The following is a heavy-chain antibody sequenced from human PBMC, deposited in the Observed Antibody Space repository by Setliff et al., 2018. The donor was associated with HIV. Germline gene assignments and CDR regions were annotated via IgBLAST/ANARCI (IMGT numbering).Heavy chain of an antibody. Sequence: NPSETLSLTCTVSGGSMSNYYWSWIRQPPGKGLEWIASIQYSDSSHYNPSLQSRVTISVDTSTKQFSLYLSSVNETDTAVYYCARSGYTSGFYWVFGAFGVWGQGKLVTVSS. V-gene: IGHV4-59*01. CDR2: IQYSDSS. D-gene: IGHD3-22*01. CDR1: GGSMSNYY. J-gene: IGHJ3*01. CDR3: ARSGYTSGFYWVFGAFGV.